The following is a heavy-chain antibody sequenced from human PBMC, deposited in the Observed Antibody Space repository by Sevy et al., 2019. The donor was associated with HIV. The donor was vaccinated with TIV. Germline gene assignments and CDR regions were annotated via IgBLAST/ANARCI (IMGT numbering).Heavy chain of an antibody. V-gene: IGHV3-23*01. D-gene: IGHD1-1*01. CDR3: GKRRTTGMTDWFDS. CDR2: ISNSGAGT. Sequence: GESLKISCAASGFTFSDYGMTWVRQAPGKGLECVSSISNSGAGTYYADSVKGRFIISRDNSTNTVYLQMNSLRAEDTALYYCGKRRTTGMTDWFDSWGQGTLVTVSS. CDR1: GFTFSDYG. J-gene: IGHJ5*01.